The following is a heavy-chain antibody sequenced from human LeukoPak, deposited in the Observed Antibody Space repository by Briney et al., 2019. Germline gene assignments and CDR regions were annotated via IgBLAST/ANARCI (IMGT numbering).Heavy chain of an antibody. V-gene: IGHV3-7*01. D-gene: IGHD6-13*01. CDR2: IKEDGSET. Sequence: SGGSLRLSCAASGFTFSRYWMSWVRQAPGKGLEWVANIKEDGSETYYVDFVKGRFTIARDNAKNSLYPQMNSLRAEDTAVYYCATSGWYQTGVYWGQGTLVTVSS. CDR3: ATSGWYQTGVY. J-gene: IGHJ4*02. CDR1: GFTFSRYW.